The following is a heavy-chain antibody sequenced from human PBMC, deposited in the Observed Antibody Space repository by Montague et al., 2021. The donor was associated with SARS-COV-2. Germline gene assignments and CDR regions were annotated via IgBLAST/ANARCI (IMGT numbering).Heavy chain of an antibody. D-gene: IGHD2-15*01. CDR1: GFTFSSYA. Sequence: SLRLSCAASGFTFSSYAMHWVCQAPGKGLEWVAVISYDGSNKYYADSVKGRFTISRDNSKNTLYLQMNSLRAEDTAVYYCARDKDLYCSGGSCYSLDYYDSSGYSLRGYFDYWGQGTLVTVSS. V-gene: IGHV3-30-3*01. CDR2: ISYDGSNK. CDR3: ARDKDLYCSGGSCYSLDYYDSSGYSLRGYFDY. J-gene: IGHJ4*02.